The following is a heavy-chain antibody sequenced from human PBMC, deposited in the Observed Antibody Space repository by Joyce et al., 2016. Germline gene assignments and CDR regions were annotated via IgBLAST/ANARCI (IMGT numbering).Heavy chain of an antibody. Sequence: QVQLVQSGAEVKEPGASVKVSCKASGYTFTSYSISGVRQAPGQGLEWMGWISGYNGNANYARNLQGRVTVTTDTSTSTAYMEMRSLSTDDTAVYYCVRDDRDVGAGGHGYFDYWGQGTLVTVSS. V-gene: IGHV1-18*01. CDR1: GYTFTSYS. J-gene: IGHJ4*02. D-gene: IGHD1-26*01. CDR3: VRDDRDVGAGGHGYFDY. CDR2: ISGYNGNA.